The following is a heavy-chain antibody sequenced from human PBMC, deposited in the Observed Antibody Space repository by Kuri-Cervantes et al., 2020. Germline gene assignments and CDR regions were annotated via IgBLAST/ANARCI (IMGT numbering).Heavy chain of an antibody. CDR1: GFTFSSYS. V-gene: IGHV3-21*03. Sequence: GESLKISCAASGFTFSSYSMSWVRQAPGKGLEWVSSISTSSIYIYYADSVKGRFTISRDNAKNSLFLQMNSLRAEDTAVYYCARESGSSEYWGQGTLVTVSS. D-gene: IGHD6-25*01. CDR3: ARESGSSEY. CDR2: ISTSSIYI. J-gene: IGHJ4*02.